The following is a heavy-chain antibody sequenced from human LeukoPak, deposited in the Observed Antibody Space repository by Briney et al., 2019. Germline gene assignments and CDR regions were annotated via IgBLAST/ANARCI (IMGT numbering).Heavy chain of an antibody. V-gene: IGHV3-21*01. J-gene: IGHJ4*02. CDR2: ISSSSSYI. CDR1: GFTFSSYS. D-gene: IGHD2-2*01. Sequence: GGSLRLSRAASGFTFSSYSMNWVRQAPGRGLEWVSSISSSSSYIYYADSVKGRFTISRDNAKNSLYLQMNSLRAEDTAVYYCARAACSSTSCMFPFYFDYWGQGTLVTVSS. CDR3: ARAACSSTSCMFPFYFDY.